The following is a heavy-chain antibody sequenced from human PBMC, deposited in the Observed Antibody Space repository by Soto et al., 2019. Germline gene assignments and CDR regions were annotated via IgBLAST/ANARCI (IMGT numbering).Heavy chain of an antibody. D-gene: IGHD2-15*01. Sequence: QVQLVQSGAEVKKPGSSVKVSCKASGGTFSSYAISWVRQAPGQGLEWMGGIIPIFGTANHAQKFQGRVTITADESTTTAYRERSSGRSEDTAVYYCAIQGCSGGSCFPPYYYYGMDVWGQGTTVIVSS. CDR2: IIPIFGTA. CDR3: AIQGCSGGSCFPPYYYYGMDV. CDR1: GGTFSSYA. J-gene: IGHJ6*02. V-gene: IGHV1-69*12.